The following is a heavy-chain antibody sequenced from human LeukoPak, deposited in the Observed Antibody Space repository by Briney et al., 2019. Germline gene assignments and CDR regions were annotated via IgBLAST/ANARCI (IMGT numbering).Heavy chain of an antibody. CDR3: ARADCSSSTCYLRSSWFDP. Sequence: GGSLRLSCAASGFSLSSYDMNWVRQAPGKGLEWVSSISTSSTFIYYTYSVKGRFAISRDNAKNSLYLQMNSLSAEDTAVYYCARADCSSSTCYLRSSWFDPWGQGTLVTVSS. CDR1: GFSLSSYD. J-gene: IGHJ5*02. V-gene: IGHV3-21*01. CDR2: ISTSSTFI. D-gene: IGHD2/OR15-2a*01.